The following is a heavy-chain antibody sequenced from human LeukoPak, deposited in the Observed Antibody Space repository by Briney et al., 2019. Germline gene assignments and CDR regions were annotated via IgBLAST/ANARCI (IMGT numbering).Heavy chain of an antibody. V-gene: IGHV1-2*02. CDR2: INPNSGGT. Sequence: ASVKVSCKASGYTFTGYYMHWVRQAPGQGLEWMGWINPNSGGTNYAQKFQGRVTMTRDTSISTAYMELSRLRSDDTAVYYCARDPHPAAAGHFDYWGQGTLVTVSS. CDR3: ARDPHPAAAGHFDY. J-gene: IGHJ4*02. D-gene: IGHD6-13*01. CDR1: GYTFTGYY.